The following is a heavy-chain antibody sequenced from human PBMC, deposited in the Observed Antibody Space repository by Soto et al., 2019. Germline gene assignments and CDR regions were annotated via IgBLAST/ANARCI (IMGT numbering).Heavy chain of an antibody. CDR3: ARTPRVGRMDV. J-gene: IGHJ6*02. V-gene: IGHV4-31*03. CDR1: GGSISSGGYY. Sequence: QVQLQESGPGLVKPSQTLSLTCTVSGGSISSGGYYWSWIRQHPGKGLEWIGYIYFNGNTYYNPSLKGRVTISVDTSKNQFSLRLSSVTAADTAVYFCARTPRVGRMDVWGQGTTVTVSS. CDR2: IYFNGNT. D-gene: IGHD3-3*01.